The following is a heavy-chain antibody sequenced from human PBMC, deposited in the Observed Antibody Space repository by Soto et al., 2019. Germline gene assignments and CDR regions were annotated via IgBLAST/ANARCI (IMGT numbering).Heavy chain of an antibody. CDR1: GGSISSDNW. J-gene: IGHJ3*02. CDR2: IHHIGRT. CDR3: AFNGYYALRI. D-gene: IGHD1-26*01. V-gene: IGHV4-4*02. Sequence: SETLSLTCAVSGGSISSDNWWSWVRQPPGKGLEWIGEIHHIGRTSYNPSLKSRVTISVDKSNNQFSLMLNSVTAADTAVYYCAFNGYYALRIWGQGTLVTVSS.